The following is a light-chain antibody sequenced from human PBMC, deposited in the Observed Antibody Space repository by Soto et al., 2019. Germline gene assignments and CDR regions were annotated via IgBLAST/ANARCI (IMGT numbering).Light chain of an antibody. CDR1: QGISNY. V-gene: IGKV1-9*01. CDR2: VAS. CDR3: QQFNSFPRT. J-gene: IGKJ1*01. Sequence: DIQLTQSPSFLSASEGDRGTVTCRASQGISNYLAWYQQKPGKAPKLLINVASTLQSGVPSRFSGSGSGTEFTLTISSPQTDDSATYYCQQFNSFPRTFGQGTKVEIK.